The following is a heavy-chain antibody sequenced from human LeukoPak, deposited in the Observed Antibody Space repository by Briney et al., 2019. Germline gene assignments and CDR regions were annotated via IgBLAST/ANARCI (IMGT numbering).Heavy chain of an antibody. Sequence: PGGSLRLSCAVSVFTFCNFWMYWVRRAPGKGLVWVARSNSDGSSTTYADSVEGRFTISRDNTKSMLHLQMHSLRVDDSAVYFCTRTTTTAVWYFDLWGRGTLVTVPS. CDR2: SNSDGSST. D-gene: IGHD1-1*01. CDR1: VFTFCNFW. J-gene: IGHJ2*01. CDR3: TRTTTTAVWYFDL. V-gene: IGHV3-74*01.